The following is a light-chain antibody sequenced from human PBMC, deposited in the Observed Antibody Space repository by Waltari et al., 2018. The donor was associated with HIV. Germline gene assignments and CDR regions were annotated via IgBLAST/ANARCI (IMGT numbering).Light chain of an antibody. Sequence: QSVVTQPPSASGAPGQRVTISCSGGSSNIGRNFVYWYPQFPGTAPQLLIYRDNPRPSGVPDRFSGSKSGTSASLAISGLQSDDEASYHCATWEDSLGGYVVFGGGTKLTVL. V-gene: IGLV1-47*01. CDR1: SSNIGRNF. CDR3: ATWEDSLGGYVV. CDR2: RDN. J-gene: IGLJ2*01.